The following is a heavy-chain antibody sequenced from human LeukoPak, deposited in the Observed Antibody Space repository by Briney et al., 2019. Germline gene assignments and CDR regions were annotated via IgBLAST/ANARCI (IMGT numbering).Heavy chain of an antibody. CDR1: GGSISSGSYY. D-gene: IGHD3-10*01. V-gene: IGHV4-39*01. CDR3: ARRRSYYGSGSYLTKPYYMDV. CDR2: FFYSGST. J-gene: IGHJ6*03. Sequence: SETLSLTCTVSGGSISSGSYYWGWIRQPPGKGLEWIGSFFYSGSTYYNPSLKSRVTISADTSKNQFSLKLSSVTAADTAVYYCARRRSYYGSGSYLTKPYYMDVWGKGTTVTISS.